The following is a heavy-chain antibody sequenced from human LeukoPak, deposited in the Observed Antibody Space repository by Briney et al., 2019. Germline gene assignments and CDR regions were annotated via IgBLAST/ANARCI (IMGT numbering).Heavy chain of an antibody. CDR2: IRYSGT. V-gene: IGHV4-39*01. J-gene: IGHJ4*02. CDR3: LRSHGAY. D-gene: IGHD3-10*01. Sequence: PSETLSLTCTVFGGSISSGGYLWGWIRQPPGKGLELIGNIRYSGTYYNPSLKSRVTISVDTSKNQFSLKLSSVTAAGTAVYYCLRSHGAYWGQGTLVTVSS. CDR1: GGSISSGGYL.